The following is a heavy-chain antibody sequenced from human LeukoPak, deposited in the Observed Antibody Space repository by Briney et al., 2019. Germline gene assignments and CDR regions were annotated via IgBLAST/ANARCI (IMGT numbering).Heavy chain of an antibody. D-gene: IGHD5-18*01. CDR3: AKDLIAYSYGYAGRSNFDY. V-gene: IGHV3-23*01. J-gene: IGHJ4*02. CDR2: ISGSGGST. Sequence: GGSLRLSCVASGFTVSSNYMSWVRQAPGKGLEWVSGISGSGGSTYYADSVKGHFTISRDNSKNTLYLQMNSLRAEDTAIYYCAKDLIAYSYGYAGRSNFDYRGQGTLVTVSS. CDR1: GFTVSSNY.